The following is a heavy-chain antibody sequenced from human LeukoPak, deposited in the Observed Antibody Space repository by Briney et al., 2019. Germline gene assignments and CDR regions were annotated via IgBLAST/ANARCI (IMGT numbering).Heavy chain of an antibody. Sequence: GGSLRLSCAASGFTFSNAWMSWVRQAPGKGLGWVGRIKSKTDGGTTDYAAPVKGRFTISRDDSKNTLYLQMNSLKTEDTAVYYCTTGDYYYYGMDVWGKGTTVTVSS. V-gene: IGHV3-15*01. J-gene: IGHJ6*04. CDR3: TTGDYYYYGMDV. CDR1: GFTFSNAW. CDR2: IKSKTDGGTT.